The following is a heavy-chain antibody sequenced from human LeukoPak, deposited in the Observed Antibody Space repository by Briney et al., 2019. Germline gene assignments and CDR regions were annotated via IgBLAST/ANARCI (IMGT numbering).Heavy chain of an antibody. Sequence: PSETLSLTCAVYGGSFSGYYWSWIRQPPGKGVEWIGEINHSGSTNYNPSLKSRVTISVDTSKNQFSLKLSSVTAADTAVYYCARANDYGDPMPRYMDVWGKGTTVTVSS. CDR1: GGSFSGYY. V-gene: IGHV4-34*01. D-gene: IGHD4-17*01. CDR2: INHSGST. J-gene: IGHJ6*03. CDR3: ARANDYGDPMPRYMDV.